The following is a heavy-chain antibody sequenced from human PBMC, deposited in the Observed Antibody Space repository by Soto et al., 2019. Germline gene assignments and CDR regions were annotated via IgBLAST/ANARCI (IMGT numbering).Heavy chain of an antibody. V-gene: IGHV4-34*01. Sequence: QVQLQQWGAGLLKPSETLSLTCAVYGGSFSGYYWTWIRQPPGTGLEWIGEINHSGSTNYNPSLKSRVTISVDMSKNQFCLKTTSVTAEGTAVYCWARDKNTALCDYWGQGTLVTVSS. CDR3: ARDKNTALCDY. CDR2: INHSGST. J-gene: IGHJ4*02. D-gene: IGHD2-21*02. CDR1: GGSFSGYY.